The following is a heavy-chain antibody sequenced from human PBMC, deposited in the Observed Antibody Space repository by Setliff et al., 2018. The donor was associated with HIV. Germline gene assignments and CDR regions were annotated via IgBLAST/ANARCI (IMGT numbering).Heavy chain of an antibody. V-gene: IGHV4-39*07. Sequence: SETLSLTCTVSGDSISSSSYYWGWIRQPPEKGLEWIGTIYYSGSTYYNPSLRSRVTISIGTSKNQFSLKVSSVTAADSATYYCASMGAQGTHFDYWGQGTLVTVSS. D-gene: IGHD1-26*01. CDR2: IYYSGST. CDR1: GDSISSSSYY. J-gene: IGHJ4*02. CDR3: ASMGAQGTHFDY.